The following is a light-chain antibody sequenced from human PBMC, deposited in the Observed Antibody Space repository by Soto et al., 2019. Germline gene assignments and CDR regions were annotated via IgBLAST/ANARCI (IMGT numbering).Light chain of an antibody. Sequence: QSALTQPASVSGSPGQSITISCTGTSSDVGGYNYVSWYQHHPGKAPKVIIYEVTTRPSGISNRFYGSKSGNTASLIISGLQAEDEADYYCSSYSSSSTPVVFGGGTKLTVL. CDR1: SSDVGGYNY. J-gene: IGLJ2*01. V-gene: IGLV2-14*01. CDR2: EVT. CDR3: SSYSSSSTPVV.